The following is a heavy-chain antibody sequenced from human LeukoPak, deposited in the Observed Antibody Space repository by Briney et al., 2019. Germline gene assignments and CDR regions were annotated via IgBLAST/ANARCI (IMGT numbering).Heavy chain of an antibody. D-gene: IGHD6-19*01. J-gene: IGHJ4*02. Sequence: SETLSLTCTVSGGSVRSDFYFWSWIRQPPGKGLEWIGYIYYSGNTNDNPSLKSRVTISIDTSKNQFSLKMSSVTAADTAAYYCARVGSGCFDYWGQGTLVTVSS. CDR1: GGSVRSDFYF. CDR3: ARVGSGCFDY. CDR2: IYYSGNT. V-gene: IGHV4-61*01.